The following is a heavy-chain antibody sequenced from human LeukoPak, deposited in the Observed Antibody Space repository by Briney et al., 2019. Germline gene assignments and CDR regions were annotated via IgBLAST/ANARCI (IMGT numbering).Heavy chain of an antibody. D-gene: IGHD5-24*01. CDR3: ARDCRDGYNCGDY. CDR1: GFTFSDYH. V-gene: IGHV3-11*01. CDR2: ISSSGSTI. J-gene: IGHJ4*02. Sequence: GGSLRLSCAASGFTFSDYHMTWIRQAPGKGLEWVSYISSSGSTIYYADSVKGRFTISRDNAKKSLYMQMNSLRAEDTAVYYCARDCRDGYNCGDYWGQGTLVTVSS.